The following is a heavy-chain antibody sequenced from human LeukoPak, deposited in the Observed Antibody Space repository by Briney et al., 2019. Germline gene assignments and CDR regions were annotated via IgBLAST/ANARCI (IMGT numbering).Heavy chain of an antibody. Sequence: SVKVSCKASGFTFTSSAMQWVRRARGQRLGWIGWIVVGSGNTNYAQKFQERVTITRDMSTSTAYMELSSLRSEDTAVYYCAVAYYYDSSGYYSAYGMDVWGQGTTVTVSS. V-gene: IGHV1-58*02. CDR2: IVVGSGNT. CDR3: AVAYYYDSSGYYSAYGMDV. CDR1: GFTFTSSA. D-gene: IGHD3-22*01. J-gene: IGHJ6*02.